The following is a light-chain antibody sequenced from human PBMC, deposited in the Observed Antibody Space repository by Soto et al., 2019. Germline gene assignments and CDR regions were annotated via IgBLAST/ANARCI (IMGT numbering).Light chain of an antibody. Sequence: EIVLTQSPATLSLSPGEGATLSCRASQSVKSLLGWYQQKPGQAPRLVIYDASYRATGIPARFSGSGWGTDFTLTISSLEPEDSGIYYCQQRSSWPLTFGGGTKVDIK. J-gene: IGKJ4*01. CDR2: DAS. CDR1: QSVKSL. V-gene: IGKV3-11*01. CDR3: QQRSSWPLT.